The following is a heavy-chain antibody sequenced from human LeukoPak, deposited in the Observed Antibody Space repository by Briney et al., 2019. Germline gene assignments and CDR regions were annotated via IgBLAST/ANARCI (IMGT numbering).Heavy chain of an antibody. J-gene: IGHJ4*02. V-gene: IGHV3-30*03. D-gene: IGHD6-13*01. CDR1: GFNFNIYS. CDR3: ARVPIAAAHNIH. CDR2: ISYDGSNK. Sequence: GGSLRLSCTASGFNFNIYSMDWIRLTPGKGLEWVAVISYDGSNKYYADSVKGRFTISRDNSKNTLYLQMNSLRAEDTAVYYCARVPIAAAHNIHWGQGTLVTVSS.